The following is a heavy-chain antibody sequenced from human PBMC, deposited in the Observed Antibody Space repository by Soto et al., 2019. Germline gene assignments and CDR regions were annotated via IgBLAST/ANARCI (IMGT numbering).Heavy chain of an antibody. J-gene: IGHJ4*02. D-gene: IGHD3-3*01. CDR1: GGSFKSGSYS. Sequence: SETLSLTCTVSGGSFKSGSYSWSWIRQPPGKGLEWIGYVYHTGRTSYNPSLKSRVSISMDTSKNQFSLNPDSVTAADTAVYFCARDFAYFDYWGQGTLVTVSS. CDR3: ARDFAYFDY. V-gene: IGHV4-61*01. CDR2: VYHTGRT.